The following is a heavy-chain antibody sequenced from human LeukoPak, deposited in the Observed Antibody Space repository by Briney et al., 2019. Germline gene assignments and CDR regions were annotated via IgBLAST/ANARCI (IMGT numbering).Heavy chain of an antibody. V-gene: IGHV3-74*01. CDR1: GFTLSSYW. J-gene: IGHJ6*02. Sequence: GGSLRVSCAASGFTLSSYWIHWVRQAPGNGLVWVSRINSDGRRTTYADSVKGRFTISRDNAKNTLYLQMNSLRTEDTAVYYCAKTTGRADYSSDGGYYGLDVWGQGTTVTVSS. D-gene: IGHD4-11*01. CDR2: INSDGRRT. CDR3: AKTTGRADYSSDGGYYGLDV.